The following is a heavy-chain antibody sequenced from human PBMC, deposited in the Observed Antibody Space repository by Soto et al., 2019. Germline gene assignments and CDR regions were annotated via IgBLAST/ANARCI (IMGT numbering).Heavy chain of an antibody. D-gene: IGHD2-2*01. V-gene: IGHV4-34*01. Sequence: SETLSLTCAVYGGSFSDYSWTWIRQPPGKGLEWIGYIYHSGSTYYNPSLKSRVTISVDTSKNQFSLKLSSVTAADTAVYYCARRYCSSTSCYNWFDPWGQGTLVTVS. J-gene: IGHJ5*02. CDR2: IYHSGST. CDR3: ARRYCSSTSCYNWFDP. CDR1: GGSFSDYS.